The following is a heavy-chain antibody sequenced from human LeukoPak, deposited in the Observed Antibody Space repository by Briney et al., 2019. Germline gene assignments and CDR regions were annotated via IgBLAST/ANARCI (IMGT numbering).Heavy chain of an antibody. CDR2: INAGNGNT. CDR1: GYTFTTYT. Sequence: ASVKVSCKASGYTFTTYTMHWVRQAPGQRLEWMEWINAGNGNTKYSQKLQGRVTITRDTSASTAYMDLSSLRSEDTAVYYCAREIDRDGYNRFFDYWGQGTLVTVSS. J-gene: IGHJ4*02. V-gene: IGHV1-3*01. D-gene: IGHD5-24*01. CDR3: AREIDRDGYNRFFDY.